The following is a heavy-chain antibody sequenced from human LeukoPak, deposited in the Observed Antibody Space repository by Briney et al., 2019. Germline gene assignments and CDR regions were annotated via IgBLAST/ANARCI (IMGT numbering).Heavy chain of an antibody. V-gene: IGHV2-70*17. Sequence: SGPALVKPTQTLTLTCTLSGFSLSTAGVCVVWIRQPPGKALEWLARLDWDDDKFYSTSLKTRLTISKDTSKNQVALTMTNVHPVDTATYFCAHIRWTAVTTRRYYMDAWGKGTTVTVSS. CDR2: LDWDDDK. CDR3: AHIRWTAVTTRRYYMDA. J-gene: IGHJ6*03. D-gene: IGHD4-17*01. CDR1: GFSLSTAGVC.